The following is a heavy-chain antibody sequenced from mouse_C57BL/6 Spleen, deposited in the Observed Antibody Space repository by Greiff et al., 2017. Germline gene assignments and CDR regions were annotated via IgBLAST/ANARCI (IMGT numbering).Heavy chain of an antibody. CDR1: GYTFTSYW. J-gene: IGHJ4*01. D-gene: IGHD1-1*01. CDR2: IDPSDSET. CDR3: ARAIGSNYAMDY. Sequence: QVQLQQPGAELVRPGSSVKLSCKASGYTFTSYWMHWVKQRPIQGLEWIGNIDPSDSETNYNQKFKDKATLTVDKSSSTAYMQLSSLTSEDSAVYYCARAIGSNYAMDYWGQGTSVTVSS. V-gene: IGHV1-52*01.